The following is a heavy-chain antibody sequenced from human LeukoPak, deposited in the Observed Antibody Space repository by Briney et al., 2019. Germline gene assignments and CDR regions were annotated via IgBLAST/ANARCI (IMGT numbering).Heavy chain of an antibody. V-gene: IGHV3-23*01. CDR2: ISGSGDRT. D-gene: IGHD3-9*01. CDR1: GFTFSGGYG. J-gene: IGHJ4*02. Sequence: GGSLRLSCAASGFTFSGGYGMSWVRQAPGKGLEWVSSISGSGDRTYYADSVKGRFTISRDNSKNTLYLQMNSLRAEDTAIYYCAKAYYDILTGPYHKLVFDCWGQGTLLTVSS. CDR3: AKAYYDILTGPYHKLVFDC.